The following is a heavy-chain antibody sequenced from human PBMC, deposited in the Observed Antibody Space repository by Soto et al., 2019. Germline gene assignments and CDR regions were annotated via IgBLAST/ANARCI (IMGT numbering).Heavy chain of an antibody. CDR3: ARGLYDFWGGHPKRLDY. V-gene: IGHV3-73*02. CDR2: IRSKPNSDAT. J-gene: IGHJ4*02. CDR1: GFTFSGSA. Sequence: EVQLVESGGGLVQPGGSLKLSCAASGFTFSGSAIHWVRQASGKGLEWVGRIRSKPNSDATAYAVSVKGRFTIPRDDSRNAAYLQMNSLQTADTAVYYCARGLYDFWGGHPKRLDYWGQGTVVTVSS. D-gene: IGHD3-3*01.